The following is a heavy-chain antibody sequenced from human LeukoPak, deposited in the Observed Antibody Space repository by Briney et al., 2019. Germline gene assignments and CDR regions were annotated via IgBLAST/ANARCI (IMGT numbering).Heavy chain of an antibody. D-gene: IGHD3-10*01. CDR1: GYTLTELS. Sequence: ASVKVSCKVSGYTLTELSMHWVRQAPGKGLEWMGGFDPEDGATIYAQKFQGRVTMTEDTSTDTAYMELSSLRSEDTAVYYCAKGSGVMVRGAAFDYWGQGTLVTVSS. V-gene: IGHV1-24*01. CDR2: FDPEDGAT. J-gene: IGHJ4*02. CDR3: AKGSGVMVRGAAFDY.